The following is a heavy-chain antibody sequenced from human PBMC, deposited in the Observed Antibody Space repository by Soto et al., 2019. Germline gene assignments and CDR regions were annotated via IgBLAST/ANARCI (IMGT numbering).Heavy chain of an antibody. CDR2: IYPGDSDT. CDR1: GYSFTNYW. D-gene: IGHD3-22*01. Sequence: PGESLKISCKGSGYSFTNYWIGWVRQMPGKGLEWMGIIYPGDSDTRYSPSFQGQVTISADKSINTAYLQWSSLKASDTAMYYCATQSNYFDSSGYQFDFWGQGTLVTVSS. V-gene: IGHV5-51*01. CDR3: ATQSNYFDSSGYQFDF. J-gene: IGHJ4*02.